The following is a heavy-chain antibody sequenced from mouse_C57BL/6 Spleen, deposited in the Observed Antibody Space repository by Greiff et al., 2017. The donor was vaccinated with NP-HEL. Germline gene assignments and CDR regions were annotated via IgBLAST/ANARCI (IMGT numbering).Heavy chain of an antibody. CDR1: GFTFSDYY. V-gene: IGHV5-16*01. CDR2: INYDGSST. J-gene: IGHJ2*01. Sequence: EVKLVESEGGLVQPGSSMKLSCTASGFTFSDYYMAWVRQVPGKGLEWVANINYDGSSTYYLDSLKSRFIISRDNAKNILYLQMSSLKSEDTATYYCARGGDYDGYYFDYWGQGTTLTVSS. CDR3: ARGGDYDGYYFDY. D-gene: IGHD2-4*01.